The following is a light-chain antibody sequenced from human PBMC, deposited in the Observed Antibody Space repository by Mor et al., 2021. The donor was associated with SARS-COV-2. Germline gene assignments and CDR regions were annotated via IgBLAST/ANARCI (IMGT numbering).Light chain of an antibody. J-gene: IGKJ2*01. CDR3: QQTENTPHT. V-gene: IGKV1-39*01. CDR2: GAR. Sequence: APRLLIVGARHLQSGVPSRFSGTGSGTDFTLTINSLQPEDVATYFCQQTENTPHTFGQGT.